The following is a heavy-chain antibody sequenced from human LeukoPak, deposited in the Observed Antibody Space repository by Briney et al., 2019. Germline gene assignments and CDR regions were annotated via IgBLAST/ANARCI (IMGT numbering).Heavy chain of an antibody. J-gene: IGHJ6*03. V-gene: IGHV4-59*02. CDR3: AREGLTTIGVIDV. CDR1: GGSVSGYY. D-gene: IGHD1-1*01. CDR2: IYYTGST. Sequence: SETLSLTCTVSGGSVSGYYWSWIRQLPWKGLEWIGYIYYTGSTNYNPSLKSRVSILADTSNNQFSLRLSSVTAADTAVYYCAREGLTTIGVIDVWGKGTTVTVSS.